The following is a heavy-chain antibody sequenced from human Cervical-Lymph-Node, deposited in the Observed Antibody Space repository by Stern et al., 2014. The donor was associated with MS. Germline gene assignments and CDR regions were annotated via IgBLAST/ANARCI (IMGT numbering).Heavy chain of an antibody. Sequence: VQLVESGPGVVKPSQTLSLTCTVSGGSISSGGYYWSWIRQEPGKGLEWIGYIYYSGGTHYKPSLKSRVAIALDASKNQFSLNLSSVTAADTAVYYCARASGNYADYYHFYGLDVWGQGTTVTVSS. CDR1: GGSISSGGYY. CDR3: ARASGNYADYYHFYGLDV. CDR2: IYYSGGT. V-gene: IGHV4-31*03. D-gene: IGHD1-26*01. J-gene: IGHJ6*02.